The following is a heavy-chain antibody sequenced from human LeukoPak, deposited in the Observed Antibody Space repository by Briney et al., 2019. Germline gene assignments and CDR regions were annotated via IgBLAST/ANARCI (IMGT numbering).Heavy chain of an antibody. J-gene: IGHJ4*02. CDR2: ISYDGSNK. CDR1: GFTFSSYA. CDR3: ARGAPDYFDY. D-gene: IGHD1-26*01. Sequence: GGSLRLSCAASGFTFSSYAMHWVRQAPGKGLEWVAVISYDGSNKYYADSVKGRFTISRDNSKNTLYLQMNSLRAEDTAVYYCARGAPDYFDYWGQGTLVTVSS. V-gene: IGHV3-30*04.